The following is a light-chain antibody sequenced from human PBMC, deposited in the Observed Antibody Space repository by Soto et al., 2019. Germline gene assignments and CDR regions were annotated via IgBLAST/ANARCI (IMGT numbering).Light chain of an antibody. CDR3: QQRSNWPPIT. Sequence: EIVLTPSPATLSLSPGDRATLSCRASQSVSSYLAWYQQKPGQAPRLLIYDASSRATGIPARFSGSGSGTVFTLTISSLEPEDFAVYYYQQRSNWPPITFGQGTRREIK. CDR2: DAS. V-gene: IGKV3-11*01. J-gene: IGKJ5*01. CDR1: QSVSSY.